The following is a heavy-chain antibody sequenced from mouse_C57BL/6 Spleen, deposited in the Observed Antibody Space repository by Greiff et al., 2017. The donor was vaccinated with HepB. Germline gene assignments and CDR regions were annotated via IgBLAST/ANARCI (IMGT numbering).Heavy chain of an antibody. Sequence: VQLQQSGAELAKPGASVKLSCKASGYTFTSYWMHWVKQRPGQGLEWIGYINPSSGYTKYNQKFKDKATLTADKSSSTAYMQLSSLTYEDSAVYYCARYYYSKDYAMDYWGQGTSVTVSS. CDR3: ARYYYSKDYAMDY. D-gene: IGHD2-5*01. J-gene: IGHJ4*01. V-gene: IGHV1-7*01. CDR1: GYTFTSYW. CDR2: INPSSGYT.